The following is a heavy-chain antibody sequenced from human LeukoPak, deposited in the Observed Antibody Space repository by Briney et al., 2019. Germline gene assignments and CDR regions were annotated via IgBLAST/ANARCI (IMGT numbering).Heavy chain of an antibody. CDR3: VRLYSSGWGSWFDP. CDR1: GGSISSYY. J-gene: IGHJ5*02. CDR2: IYYSGST. Sequence: SETLSLTCTVSGGSISSYYWSWIRQPPGKGLEWIGYIYYSGSTNYNPSLKSRVTISVDTSKNQFSLKLSSVTAADTAVYYCVRLYSSGWGSWFDPWGQGTLVTVSS. V-gene: IGHV4-59*01. D-gene: IGHD6-19*01.